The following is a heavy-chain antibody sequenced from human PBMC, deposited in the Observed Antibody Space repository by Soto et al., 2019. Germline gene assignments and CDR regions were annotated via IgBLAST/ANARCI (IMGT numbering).Heavy chain of an antibody. J-gene: IGHJ4*02. CDR2: IHYSGST. CDR1: GGSISSGGYY. D-gene: IGHD3-22*01. CDR3: ASTSLSSGYYLFDY. Sequence: QVHLQESGPGLVKPSQTLSLTCTVSGGSISSGGYYWTWIRQHPEKGLEWIGYIHYSGSTYYNPSLKSRVTISADTSKNQFSLKLSSVTAADTAVYYCASTSLSSGYYLFDYWGQGTLVTVSS. V-gene: IGHV4-31*03.